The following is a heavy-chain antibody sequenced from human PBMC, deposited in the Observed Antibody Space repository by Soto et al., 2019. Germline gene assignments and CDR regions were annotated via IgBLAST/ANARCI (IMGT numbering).Heavy chain of an antibody. D-gene: IGHD6-19*01. CDR3: ERELAVGIAVALNWFDP. Sequence: EVQLVESGGGLVQPGGSLRLSCAASGFTFSSYSMNWVRQAPGKGLEWVSYISSSSSTISYADSVKGRFTISRDNAKNSLSLKLNSLRAEETAVSYLERELAVGIAVALNWFDPWGQGTLVTVSS. CDR1: GFTFSSYS. J-gene: IGHJ5*02. V-gene: IGHV3-48*01. CDR2: ISSSSSTI.